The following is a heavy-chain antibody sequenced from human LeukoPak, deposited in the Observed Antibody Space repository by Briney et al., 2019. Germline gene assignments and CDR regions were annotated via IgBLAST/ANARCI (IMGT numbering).Heavy chain of an antibody. Sequence: ASVKVSCKASGYTFTSYGISWVRQAPGQGLEWMGWISAYNGNTNYAQKLQGRVTMTTDTSTSTAYMQLRSLRSDDTAVYYCARDRWEKKHWFDPWGQGTLVSVSS. D-gene: IGHD1-26*01. J-gene: IGHJ5*02. CDR1: GYTFTSYG. V-gene: IGHV1-18*01. CDR2: ISAYNGNT. CDR3: ARDRWEKKHWFDP.